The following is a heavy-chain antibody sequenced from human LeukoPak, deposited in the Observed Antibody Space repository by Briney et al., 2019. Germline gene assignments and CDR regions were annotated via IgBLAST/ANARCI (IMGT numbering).Heavy chain of an antibody. CDR2: IYYSGST. CDR3: ASHLGYCSGGSCYFPPLFDY. CDR1: GGSISSYY. J-gene: IGHJ4*02. Sequence: PSETLSLTCTVSGGSISSYYWSWIRQPPGKGLEWIGYIYYSGSTNYNPSLKSRVTISVDTSKNQFSLKLSSVTAADTAVYYCASHLGYCSGGSCYFPPLFDYWGRGTLVTVSS. V-gene: IGHV4-59*01. D-gene: IGHD2-15*01.